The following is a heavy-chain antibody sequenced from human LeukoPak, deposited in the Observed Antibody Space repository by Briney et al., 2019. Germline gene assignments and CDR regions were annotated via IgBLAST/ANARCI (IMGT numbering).Heavy chain of an antibody. CDR1: GFTVSRNY. D-gene: IGHD6-19*01. J-gene: IGHJ4*02. Sequence: PGGSLRLSCAASGFTVSRNYMSWVRQAPGKGLEWVSVIHSGGSTYYADSVKGRFTVSRDNSKNTLYLQMNSLRAEDTAVYYCASSEAVAGTGNFDYRGQGTLVTVSS. CDR3: ASSEAVAGTGNFDY. CDR2: IHSGGST. V-gene: IGHV3-53*01.